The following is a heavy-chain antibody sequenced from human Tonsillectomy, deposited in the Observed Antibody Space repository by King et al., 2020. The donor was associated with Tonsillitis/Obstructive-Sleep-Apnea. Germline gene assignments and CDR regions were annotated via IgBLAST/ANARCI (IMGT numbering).Heavy chain of an antibody. V-gene: IGHV3-9*01. D-gene: IGHD2-2*01. CDR1: GFTFDDYA. J-gene: IGHJ3*02. CDR2: ISWNSGSI. Sequence: VQLVESGGGLVQPGRSLRLSCAASGFTFDDYAMHWVRQAPGKGLEWVSGISWNSGSIGYADSVKGRFTISRDNAKNSLYLQMNSLRAEDTALYYCAKDMGPYCSSTSCYPDAFDIWGHGTMVTVSS. CDR3: AKDMGPYCSSTSCYPDAFDI.